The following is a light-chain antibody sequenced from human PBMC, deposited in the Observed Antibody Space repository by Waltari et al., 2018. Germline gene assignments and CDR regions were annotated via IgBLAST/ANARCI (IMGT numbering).Light chain of an antibody. Sequence: DIVLTQSPDSLAVSLGERATSNCKSSPSVLSTPNKKNFLAWYQQKLGQPPKLLVSWASTRESGVPDRFSASGSGTDFTLAISSLQAEDVAVYYCQQYYGAPLTFGGGTKVEI. V-gene: IGKV4-1*01. CDR1: PSVLSTPNKKNF. CDR3: QQYYGAPLT. J-gene: IGKJ4*01. CDR2: WAS.